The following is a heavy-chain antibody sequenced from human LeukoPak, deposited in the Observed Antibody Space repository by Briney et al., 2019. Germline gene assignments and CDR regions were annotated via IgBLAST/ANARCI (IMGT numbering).Heavy chain of an antibody. CDR1: GXSISSSSDY. V-gene: IGHV4-39*01. CDR3: ARMTADAFDI. Sequence: SETLSLTCTVSGXSISSSSDYWGWIRQPPGKGLEWIGSIYYSGSTYYNPSLKSRVTISVDTSKNQFSLKLSSVTAADKAVYYCARMTADAFDIWGQGTMVTVSS. CDR2: IYYSGST. J-gene: IGHJ3*02. D-gene: IGHD2-21*02.